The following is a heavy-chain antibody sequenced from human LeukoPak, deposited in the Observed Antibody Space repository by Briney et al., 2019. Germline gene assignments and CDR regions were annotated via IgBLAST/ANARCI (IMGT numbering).Heavy chain of an antibody. CDR2: IYYSGST. J-gene: IGHJ3*02. D-gene: IGHD2-15*01. CDR3: VRHLSAGRPAFDI. CDR1: GGSINSYH. Sequence: SETLSLTCTVSGGSINSYHWSWIRQPPGKGLEWIGYIYYSGSTNYNPSLKSRVTISVDTSNNKFSLKLTSLTAADTAVYYCVRHLSAGRPAFDIWGQGTMVTVSS. V-gene: IGHV4-59*08.